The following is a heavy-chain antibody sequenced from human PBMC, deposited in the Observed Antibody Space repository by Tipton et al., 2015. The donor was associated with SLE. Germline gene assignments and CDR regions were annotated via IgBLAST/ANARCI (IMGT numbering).Heavy chain of an antibody. CDR2: IYYSGST. J-gene: IGHJ5*02. CDR1: GGSISSYY. V-gene: IGHV4-59*08. D-gene: IGHD3-3*01. Sequence: TLSLTCTVSGGSISSYYWSWIRQPPGKGLEWIGYIYYSGSTNYNPSLKSRVTISVDTSKNQFSLKLSSVTAADTAVYYCARVWAYYDFWSGYRWFDPWGQGTLVTVSS. CDR3: ARVWAYYDFWSGYRWFDP.